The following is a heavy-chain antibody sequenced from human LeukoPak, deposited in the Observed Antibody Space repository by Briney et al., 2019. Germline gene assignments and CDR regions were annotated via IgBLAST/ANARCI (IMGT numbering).Heavy chain of an antibody. D-gene: IGHD6-6*01. CDR1: GYTSTSYY. V-gene: IGHV1-46*01. Sequence: GASVKVSCKASGYTSTSYYMHWVRQAPGQGLEWMGIINPSGGSTSYAQKFQGRVTMTRDMSTSTVYMELSSLRSEDTAVYYCARDKIEYSSSSAIGYWGQGTLVTVSS. J-gene: IGHJ4*02. CDR3: ARDKIEYSSSSAIGY. CDR2: INPSGGST.